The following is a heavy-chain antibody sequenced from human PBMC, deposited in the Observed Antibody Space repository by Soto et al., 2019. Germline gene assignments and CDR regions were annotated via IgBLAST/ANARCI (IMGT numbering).Heavy chain of an antibody. CDR1: GGSISSYY. D-gene: IGHD1-26*01. Sequence: LSLTCTVSGGSISSYYWSWIRQPPGKGLEWIGYIYYSGSTNYNPSLKSRVTISVDTSKNQFSLKLTSMTAADTAVYYCARDMHAGLTHYFDPWGQGTLVTVSS. CDR3: ARDMHAGLTHYFDP. J-gene: IGHJ5*02. CDR2: IYYSGST. V-gene: IGHV4-59*01.